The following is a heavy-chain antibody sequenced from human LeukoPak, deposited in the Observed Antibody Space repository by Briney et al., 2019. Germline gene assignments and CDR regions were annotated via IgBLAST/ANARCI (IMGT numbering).Heavy chain of an antibody. CDR3: ARDSQDTFDY. CDR1: GFTFSSYE. Sequence: GGSLRLSCAASGFTFSSYEMNWVRQAPGKGLEWVSYISSSGSTIYYADSVKGRFTISRDNAKNSLCLQMNSLRVEDTAVYYCARDSQDTFDYWGQGTLVTVSS. D-gene: IGHD2-15*01. J-gene: IGHJ4*02. V-gene: IGHV3-48*03. CDR2: ISSSGSTI.